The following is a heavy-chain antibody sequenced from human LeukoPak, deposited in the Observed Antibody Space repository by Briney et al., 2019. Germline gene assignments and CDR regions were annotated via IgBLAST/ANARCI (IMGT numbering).Heavy chain of an antibody. Sequence: SETLSLTCAVYGGSFSGYYWSWIRQPPGKGLEWIGEINHSGSTNYNPSLKSRVTISVDTSKNQFSLKLSSVTAADTAVYYCARVPRIAAARRSTRIFDYWGQGTLVTVSS. J-gene: IGHJ4*02. CDR3: ARVPRIAAARRSTRIFDY. CDR1: GGSFSGYY. V-gene: IGHV4-34*01. CDR2: INHSGST. D-gene: IGHD6-13*01.